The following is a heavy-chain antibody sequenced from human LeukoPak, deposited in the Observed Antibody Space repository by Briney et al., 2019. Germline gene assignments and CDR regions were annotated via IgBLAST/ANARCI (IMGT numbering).Heavy chain of an antibody. CDR2: FHFSGST. CDR1: GGSINSYY. CDR3: ARDDSSRDDSSGYHV. D-gene: IGHD3-22*01. V-gene: IGHV4-4*07. Sequence: SETLSLTCTVSGGSINSYYWTWIRQSAEKGLEWIGRFHFSGSTNYNPALKSRVAISLDDSKNQFSLKLRSVTAADTAVYFCARDDSSRDDSSGYHVWGRGTLVTVSS. J-gene: IGHJ4*02.